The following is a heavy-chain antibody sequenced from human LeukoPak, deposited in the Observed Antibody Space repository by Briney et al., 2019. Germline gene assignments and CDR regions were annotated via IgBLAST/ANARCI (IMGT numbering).Heavy chain of an antibody. D-gene: IGHD1-26*01. CDR1: GFTFSSYA. CDR2: ISGSGGSI. J-gene: IGHJ4*02. CDR3: AREVPSFDY. V-gene: IGHV3-23*01. Sequence: PGGSLRLSCAASGFTFSSYAMSWVRQAPGKGLEWVSVISGSGGSIKYADSVKGRFTISRDNSKKTLQLRVNNLRAEDTALYYCAREVPSFDYWGQGTLVTVSS.